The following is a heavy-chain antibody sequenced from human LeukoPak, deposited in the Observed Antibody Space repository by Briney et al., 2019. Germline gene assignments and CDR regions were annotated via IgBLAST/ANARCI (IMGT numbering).Heavy chain of an antibody. J-gene: IGHJ4*02. Sequence: GASVKVSCKASGYTFTTYGITWVRQAPGQGPEWMGWISAYNGNTNYAQKTQGRVTMTTDTSTSTAYMELGSLRSDDTAVYYCARDKNVYNSGRGPIDYWGQGTLVTVSS. V-gene: IGHV1-18*01. D-gene: IGHD3-10*01. CDR2: ISAYNGNT. CDR3: ARDKNVYNSGRGPIDY. CDR1: GYTFTTYG.